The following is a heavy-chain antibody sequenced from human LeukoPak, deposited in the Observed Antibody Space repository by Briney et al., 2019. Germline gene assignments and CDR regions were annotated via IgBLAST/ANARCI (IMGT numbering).Heavy chain of an antibody. CDR1: GFTFTNAW. CDR2: IKSKTDGGTA. Sequence: GGSLRLSCAASGFTFTNAWMSWVRQAPGKGLEWVGRIKSKTDGGTADYAAPVKGRFTISRDDSKNTLYLQMNSLRAENTAVYYCARVRKPEYSTGWYYFDYWGQGTLVTVSS. V-gene: IGHV3-15*05. J-gene: IGHJ4*02. CDR3: ARVRKPEYSTGWYYFDY. D-gene: IGHD6-19*01.